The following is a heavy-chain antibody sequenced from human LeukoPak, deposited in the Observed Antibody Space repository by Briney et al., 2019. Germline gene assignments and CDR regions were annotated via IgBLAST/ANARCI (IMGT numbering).Heavy chain of an antibody. V-gene: IGHV4-34*01. D-gene: IGHD3-10*01. CDR3: ARRMGRRFGERYYYYHYMDV. Sequence: SETLSLTCAVFGGSFSGYYWSWIRQPPGKGLEWIGEINHSGNINYNSSLKRRVTISVDTSKNQFSLKLSSVTAADTAVYYCARRMGRRFGERYYYYHYMDVWGKGTTVTISS. CDR2: INHSGNI. CDR1: GGSFSGYY. J-gene: IGHJ6*03.